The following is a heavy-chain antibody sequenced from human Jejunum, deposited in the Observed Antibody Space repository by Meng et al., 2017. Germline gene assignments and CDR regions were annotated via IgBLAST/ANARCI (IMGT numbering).Heavy chain of an antibody. CDR2: INPNTGNT. V-gene: IGHV1-2*02. J-gene: IGHJ4*02. CDR1: GYSFTVNF. CDR3: ARGDSSSLPYYFDY. Sequence: QVRLGRSGAEGKKPGASVKVSCKASGYSFTVNFLHWVRLAPGHGLEWIGWINPNTGNTNYAQRFEGRVAMTRDTSINTVYMDLISPTSDDTAVYYCARGDSSSLPYYFDYWGQGTLVTVSS. D-gene: IGHD6-13*01.